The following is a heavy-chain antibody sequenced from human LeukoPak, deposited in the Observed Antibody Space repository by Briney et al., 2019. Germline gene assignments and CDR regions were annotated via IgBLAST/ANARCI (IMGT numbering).Heavy chain of an antibody. D-gene: IGHD5-18*01. CDR1: GFTFSSYW. V-gene: IGHV3-7*01. CDR3: ARHLSGVTGYTYGRGIDY. Sequence: PGGSLRLSCAASGFTFSSYWMSWVRQAPGKGLEWVANIKKDGSGKYYVDSVKGRFTISRDNAKKSLYLQMNSLRAEDTAMYYCARHLSGVTGYTYGRGIDYWGQGTLVTVSS. J-gene: IGHJ4*02. CDR2: IKKDGSGK.